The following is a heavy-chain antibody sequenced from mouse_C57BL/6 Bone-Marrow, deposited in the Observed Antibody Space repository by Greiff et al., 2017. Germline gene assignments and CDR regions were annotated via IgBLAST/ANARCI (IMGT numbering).Heavy chain of an antibody. CDR1: GYTFTSYW. V-gene: IGHV1-61*01. CDR3: ARRSTTNVYYDY. CDR2: IYPSDSET. D-gene: IGHD2-14*01. J-gene: IGHJ2*01. Sequence: QVQLQQPGAELVRPGSSVKLSCKASGYTFTSYWMDWVKQRPGQGLEWSGNIYPSDSETHYNQKFKDKATLTVDNAYSTAYLQLSSLTSDDSAVYYCARRSTTNVYYDYGGRGTTLTVTS.